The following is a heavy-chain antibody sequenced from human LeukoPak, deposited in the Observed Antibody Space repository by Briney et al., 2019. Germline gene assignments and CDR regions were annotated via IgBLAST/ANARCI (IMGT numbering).Heavy chain of an antibody. V-gene: IGHV4-39*07. CDR1: GGSISSSSYY. D-gene: IGHD3-22*01. CDR2: IYYSGST. J-gene: IGHJ4*02. CDR3: ARIRAYDSSGYYYPYFDY. Sequence: SETLSLTCTVSGGSISSSSYYWGWIRQPPGKGLEWIGSIYYSGSTYYNPSLKSRVTISVDTSKNQFSLTLSSVTAADTAVYYCARIRAYDSSGYYYPYFDYWGQGTLVTVSS.